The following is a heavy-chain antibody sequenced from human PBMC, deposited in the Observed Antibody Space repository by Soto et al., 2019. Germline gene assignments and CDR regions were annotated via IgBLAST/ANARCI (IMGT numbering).Heavy chain of an antibody. CDR1: GYSIRNGYY. V-gene: IGHV4-38-2*02. J-gene: IGHJ5*02. CDR3: ARVGPYCGGDCYSPPP. D-gene: IGHD2-21*02. Sequence: SETLSLTCTVSGYSIRNGYYWGWIRPPPGKGLEWIGTIYHSGSTYYNPSLKSRVTISVDASENHFSLKLSSVTAADTAVYYYARVGPYCGGDCYSPPPWGQGTLVTVSS. CDR2: IYHSGST.